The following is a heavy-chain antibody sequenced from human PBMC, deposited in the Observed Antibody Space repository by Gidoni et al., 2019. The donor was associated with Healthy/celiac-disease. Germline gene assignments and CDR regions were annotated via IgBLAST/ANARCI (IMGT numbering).Heavy chain of an antibody. V-gene: IGHV1-69*01. Sequence: QVQLVQSGAEVKKPGSSVKVSCQASGGTFSSYAISWVRQAPGQGLEWMGGIIPIFGTANYAQKFQGRVTITADESTSTAYMELSSLRSEDTAVYYCARERCSSTSCYRDAFDIWGQGTMVTVSS. D-gene: IGHD2-2*01. J-gene: IGHJ3*02. CDR1: GGTFSSYA. CDR3: ARERCSSTSCYRDAFDI. CDR2: IIPIFGTA.